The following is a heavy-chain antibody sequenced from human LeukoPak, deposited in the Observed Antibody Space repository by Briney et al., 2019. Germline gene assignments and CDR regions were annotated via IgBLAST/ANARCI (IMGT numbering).Heavy chain of an antibody. CDR3: AKDLVSGDWYWRGFDS. CDR1: GFTFNSYV. D-gene: IGHD6-19*01. Sequence: PGGSLRLSCAASGFTFNSYVMGWVRQAPGKGLEWVSAIGGSSGRTYYADSVRGRFTISRDNSKNTVYLQLNSLRGEDTAVYYCAKDLVSGDWYWRGFDSWGQGTLVTVSS. J-gene: IGHJ4*02. CDR2: IGGSSGRT. V-gene: IGHV3-23*01.